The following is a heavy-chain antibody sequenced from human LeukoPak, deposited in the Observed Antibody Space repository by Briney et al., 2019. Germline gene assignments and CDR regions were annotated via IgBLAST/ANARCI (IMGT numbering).Heavy chain of an antibody. CDR1: GGSISSYY. V-gene: IGHV4-59*08. CDR3: ARHSRAGNYYDSSGFDY. D-gene: IGHD3-22*01. J-gene: IGHJ4*02. Sequence: SGTLSLTCTVSGGSISSYYWSWIRQPPGKGLEWIGYIYYSGSTNYNPSLKSRVTISVDTSKNQFSLKLSSVTAADTAVYYCARHSRAGNYYDSSGFDYWGQGTLVTVSS. CDR2: IYYSGST.